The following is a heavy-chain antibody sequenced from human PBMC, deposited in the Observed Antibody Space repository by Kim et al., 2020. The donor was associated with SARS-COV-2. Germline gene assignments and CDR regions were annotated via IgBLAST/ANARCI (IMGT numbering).Heavy chain of an antibody. J-gene: IGHJ4*02. D-gene: IGHD3-10*01. V-gene: IGHV3-33*06. Sequence: YADCVKGRFTISRDNSKNPVYLQMNSLSAEDTAVYYCAKDRYGSGSFVDYWGQGTLVTVSS. CDR3: AKDRYGSGSFVDY.